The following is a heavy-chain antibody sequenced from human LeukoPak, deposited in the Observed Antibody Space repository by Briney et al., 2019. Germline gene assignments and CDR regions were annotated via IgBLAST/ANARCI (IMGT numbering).Heavy chain of an antibody. D-gene: IGHD3-10*01. V-gene: IGHV3-7*01. Sequence: PGGSLRLTCAASGFAFSDYWMSWVRQAPGKGLEWVANINEDGSKKHYLDSVKGRFTISRDNAKNSLYLQMNSLRAEDTAVYYCARIRGGYWGQGTLVTVSS. CDR1: GFAFSDYW. CDR3: ARIRGGY. CDR2: INEDGSKK. J-gene: IGHJ4*02.